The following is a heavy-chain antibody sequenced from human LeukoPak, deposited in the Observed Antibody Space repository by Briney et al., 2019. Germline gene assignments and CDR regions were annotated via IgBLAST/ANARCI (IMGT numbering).Heavy chain of an antibody. Sequence: PSETLSLTCAVYGGSFSGYYWSWIRQPPGKGLEWIGEINHSGSTNYNPSLKSRVTISVDTSKNQFSLKLSSVTAADTAVYYCGRGPYCSGGSCYARTFDYWGQGTLVTVSS. J-gene: IGHJ4*02. D-gene: IGHD2-15*01. V-gene: IGHV4-34*01. CDR3: GRGPYCSGGSCYARTFDY. CDR1: GGSFSGYY. CDR2: INHSGST.